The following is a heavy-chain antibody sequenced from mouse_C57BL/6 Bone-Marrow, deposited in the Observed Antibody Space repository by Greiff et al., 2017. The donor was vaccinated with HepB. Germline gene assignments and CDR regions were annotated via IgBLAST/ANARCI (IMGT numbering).Heavy chain of an antibody. Sequence: EVMLVESGGGLVKPGGSLKLSCAASGFTFSSYAMSWVRQTPEKRLEWVATISDGGSYTYYPDNVKGRFTISRDNAKNNLYLQMSHLKSEDTAMYYCARGTAQAPAWFAYWGQGTLVTVSA. D-gene: IGHD3-2*02. CDR2: ISDGGSYT. CDR1: GFTFSSYA. V-gene: IGHV5-4*03. CDR3: ARGTAQAPAWFAY. J-gene: IGHJ3*01.